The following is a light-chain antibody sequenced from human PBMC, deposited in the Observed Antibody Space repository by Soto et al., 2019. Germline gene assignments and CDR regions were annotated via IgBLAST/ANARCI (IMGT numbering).Light chain of an antibody. J-gene: IGLJ2*01. Sequence: QSVLTQPPSVSAAPGQKVTISCSGSSSNIGNQYVSWYQQLPGTAPKLLIYDNDKRPSGIPDRFSGSKSGTSATLGITGVQTGDEADYYCGTWDSSLSVRTFGGGTKLPVL. CDR2: DND. CDR3: GTWDSSLSVRT. CDR1: SSNIGNQY. V-gene: IGLV1-51*01.